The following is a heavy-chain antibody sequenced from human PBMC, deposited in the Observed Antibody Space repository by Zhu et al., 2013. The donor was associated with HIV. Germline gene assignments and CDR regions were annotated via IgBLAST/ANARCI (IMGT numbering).Heavy chain of an antibody. J-gene: IGHJ6*02. CDR1: GYTFTSYG. CDR2: ISAYNGNT. V-gene: IGHV1-18*01. Sequence: QVQLVQSGAEVKKPGASVKVSCKASGYTFTSYGITWVRQAPGQGLEWMGWISAYNGNTNYAQKLQGRVTMTTDTSTSTACMELRSLRSDDTAVYYCARDGPWDPGSGGYCTNGVCPWGMDVWGQGTTVTVSS. CDR3: ARDGPWDPGSGGYCTNGVCPWGMDV. D-gene: IGHD2-8*01.